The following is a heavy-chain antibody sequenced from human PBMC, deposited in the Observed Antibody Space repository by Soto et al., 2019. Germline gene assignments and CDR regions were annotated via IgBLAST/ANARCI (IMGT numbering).Heavy chain of an antibody. CDR2: IDPSDSYT. CDR3: ARRTQYCIGGSCYLYFDY. J-gene: IGHJ4*02. Sequence: EVQLVQSGAEVKKPGESLKISCKGSGYSFSSYWISWVRQMPGKGLEWMGKIDPSDSYTSYSPSFQGHVTISADKSISTAYVQWSSLKASDTAMYYCARRTQYCIGGSCYLYFDYWGQGTLVTVSS. V-gene: IGHV5-10-1*03. D-gene: IGHD2-15*01. CDR1: GYSFSSYW.